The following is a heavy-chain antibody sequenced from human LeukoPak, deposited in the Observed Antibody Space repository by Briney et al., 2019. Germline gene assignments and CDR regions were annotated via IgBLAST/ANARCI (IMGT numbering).Heavy chain of an antibody. Sequence: GGSLRLACAASGFTFSNAWMSWVRQAPGKGLEWVSAISGSGGSTYYADSVKGRFTISRDNSKNTLYLQMNSLRAEDTAVYYCAKAGRIVGATPYFDYWGQGTLVTVSS. CDR2: ISGSGGST. V-gene: IGHV3-23*01. CDR3: AKAGRIVGATPYFDY. D-gene: IGHD1-26*01. J-gene: IGHJ4*02. CDR1: GFTFSNAW.